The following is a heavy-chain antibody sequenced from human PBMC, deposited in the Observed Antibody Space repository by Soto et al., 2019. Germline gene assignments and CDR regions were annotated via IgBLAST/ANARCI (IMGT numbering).Heavy chain of an antibody. CDR2: IYYSGST. J-gene: IGHJ5*02. V-gene: IGHV4-61*01. CDR3: ARALDFWSGYYWLDP. CDR1: GGSVSSGSYY. D-gene: IGHD3-3*01. Sequence: SETLSLTCTVSGGSVSSGSYYWSWIRQPPGKGLEWIGYIYYSGSTNYNPSLKSRVTISVDTSKNQFSLKLSSVTAADTAVYYCARALDFWSGYYWLDPWGQGTLVTVS.